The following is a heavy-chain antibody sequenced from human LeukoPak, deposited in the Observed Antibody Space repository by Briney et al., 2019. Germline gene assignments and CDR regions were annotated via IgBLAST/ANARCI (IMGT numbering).Heavy chain of an antibody. CDR1: GFTFSSYW. J-gene: IGHJ4*02. Sequence: GGSLRLSCAASGFTFSSYWMSWVRESPGKGLEWVANIKQDRSEKYYVDSVKGRFTICRDNAKNSLYLQMNSLRAEDTAVYYCARDHPPLYYYDSSGSIDYWGQGTLVTVSS. CDR2: IKQDRSEK. CDR3: ARDHPPLYYYDSSGSIDY. D-gene: IGHD3-22*01. V-gene: IGHV3-7*01.